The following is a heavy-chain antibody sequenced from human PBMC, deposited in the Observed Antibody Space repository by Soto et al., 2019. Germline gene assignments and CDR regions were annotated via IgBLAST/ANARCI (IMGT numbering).Heavy chain of an antibody. J-gene: IGHJ4*02. CDR1: GFTFSSYA. D-gene: IGHD6-19*01. Sequence: GGSLRLSCAASGFTFSSYAMSWVRQAPGKGLEWVSAISGSGGSTYYADSVKGRFTITRDNSKNTLYLQMNSLRAEDTAVYYCANSPSSGPDYWGQGNLVTVSS. V-gene: IGHV3-23*01. CDR2: ISGSGGST. CDR3: ANSPSSGPDY.